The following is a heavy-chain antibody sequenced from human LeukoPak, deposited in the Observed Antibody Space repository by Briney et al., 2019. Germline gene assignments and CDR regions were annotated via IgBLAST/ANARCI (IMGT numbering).Heavy chain of an antibody. D-gene: IGHD6-13*01. Sequence: GGSLRLSCAASRFTFSDYYTSWIRQAPGKGLEWVSYISDSSSYTNYADSVKGRFTISRDNAKNSLYLQMNSLRAEDTAVYYCARVSSSRSFDYWGQGTLVTVSS. CDR1: RFTFSDYY. V-gene: IGHV3-11*05. J-gene: IGHJ4*02. CDR3: ARVSSSRSFDY. CDR2: ISDSSSYT.